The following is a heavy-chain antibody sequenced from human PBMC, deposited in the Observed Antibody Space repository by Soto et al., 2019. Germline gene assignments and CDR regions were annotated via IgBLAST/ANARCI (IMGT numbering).Heavy chain of an antibody. CDR3: AKDSTVGYCSGGSCPVFDY. CDR1: GFTFSSYA. J-gene: IGHJ4*02. CDR2: ISGSGGST. Sequence: GGSLRLSCAASGFTFSSYAMSWVRQAPGKGLEWVSAISGSGGSTYYADSVKGRFTISRDNSKNTLYLQMNSLRAEDTAVYYCAKDSTVGYCSGGSCPVFDYWGQGTLVTVSS. V-gene: IGHV3-23*01. D-gene: IGHD2-15*01.